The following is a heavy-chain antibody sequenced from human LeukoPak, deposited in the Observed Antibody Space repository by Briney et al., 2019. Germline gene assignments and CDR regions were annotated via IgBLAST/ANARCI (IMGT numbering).Heavy chain of an antibody. CDR2: IIPIFGTA. CDR3: AREALGSYADY. V-gene: IGHV1-69*13. D-gene: IGHD1-26*01. Sequence: SVKVSCTASRGTFSRYAISWVRQAPGRGLEWMGGIIPIFGTANYAQKFQGRVTITADESRSTAYMELSSLRSEDTAVYYCAREALGSYADYWGQGTLVTVSP. J-gene: IGHJ4*02. CDR1: RGTFSRYA.